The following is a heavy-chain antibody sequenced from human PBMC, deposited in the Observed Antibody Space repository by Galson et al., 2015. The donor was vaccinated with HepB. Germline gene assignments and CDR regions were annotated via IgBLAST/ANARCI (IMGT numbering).Heavy chain of an antibody. CDR2: IKSKSDGGTA. J-gene: IGHJ2*01. V-gene: IGHV3-15*01. Sequence: SLRLSCAASGFTFSNAWMTWVRQAPGKGLEWVGRIKSKSDGGTAAYAAPVKGRFTISRDDSKNSLYLQVNSLNTEDTAVYYCTTDSRNWRWYFDLWGRGTLVTVSS. CDR3: TTDSRNWRWYFDL. D-gene: IGHD1-1*01. CDR1: GFTFSNAW.